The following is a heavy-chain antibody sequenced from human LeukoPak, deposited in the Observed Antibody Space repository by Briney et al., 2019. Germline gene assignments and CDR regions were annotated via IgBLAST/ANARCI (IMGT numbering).Heavy chain of an antibody. J-gene: IGHJ5*02. Sequence: GGSLRLSCAASGFTFNDYYTSWIRQAPGKGLEWLSYINIGGTNTHYADSVKGRFTISRDNAKKSLYLEMNNLRAEDTAVYYCATDGAGFDTWGQGALVTVSS. CDR3: ATDGAGFDT. CDR2: INIGGTNT. V-gene: IGHV3-11*01. CDR1: GFTFNDYY.